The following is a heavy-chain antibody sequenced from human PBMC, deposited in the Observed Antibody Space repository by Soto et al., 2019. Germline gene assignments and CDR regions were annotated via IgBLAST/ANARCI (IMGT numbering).Heavy chain of an antibody. J-gene: IGHJ3*02. CDR1: GGSFSGYY. D-gene: IGHD2-2*01. CDR2: INHSGST. CDR3: AIFCMVPISPDASHI. Sequence: SETLSLTCAVYGGSFSGYYWSLIRQPPGKGLEWIGEINHSGSTNYNPSLKSRVTISVDTSKNQFSLKLSSVTAADTAVYYCAIFCMVPISPDASHISCQAT. V-gene: IGHV4-34*01.